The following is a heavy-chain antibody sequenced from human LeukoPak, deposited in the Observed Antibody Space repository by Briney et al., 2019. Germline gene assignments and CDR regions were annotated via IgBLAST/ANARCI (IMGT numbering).Heavy chain of an antibody. D-gene: IGHD7-27*01. CDR2: IYYSGST. CDR3: ARGLGMGYFDY. V-gene: IGHV4-39*07. J-gene: IGHJ4*02. Sequence: SETLSLTCTVSGGSISSSYYYWGWIRQPPGKGLEWIGSIYYSGSTYYNPSLKSRVTISVDTSKNQFSLKLSSVTAADTAVYYCARGLGMGYFDYWGQGTLVTVSS. CDR1: GGSISSSYYY.